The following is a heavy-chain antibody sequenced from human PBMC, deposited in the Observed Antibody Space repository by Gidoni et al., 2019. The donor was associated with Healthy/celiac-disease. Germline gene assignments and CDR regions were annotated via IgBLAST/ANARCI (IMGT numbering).Heavy chain of an antibody. D-gene: IGHD6-19*01. CDR1: GFTFRSYA. J-gene: IGHJ4*02. CDR2: ISYDGSNK. CDR3: ARDKVAGGYFDY. Sequence: QVQLVESGGGVVQPGRSLILSCAASGFTFRSYAMHWVRQAPGKGLEWVAVISYDGSNKYYADYVKGRFTISRDNSKNTLYLQMNSLRAEDTAVYYCARDKVAGGYFDYWGQGTLVTVSS. V-gene: IGHV3-30-3*01.